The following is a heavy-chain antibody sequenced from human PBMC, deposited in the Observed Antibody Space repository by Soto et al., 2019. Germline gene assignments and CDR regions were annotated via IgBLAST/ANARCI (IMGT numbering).Heavy chain of an antibody. CDR3: ARSTIQRSVVTNFYYYMDV. CDR1: GFIFSSYS. Sequence: PGGSLRLSCAASGFIFSSYSMSWVRQAPGKGLEWVSATGGSGDNTDSADSVKGRFTISRDNSKNTLYLQMDSLRAEDTAVYYCARSTIQRSVVTNFYYYMDVWGKGTTVTVSS. V-gene: IGHV3-23*01. D-gene: IGHD1-1*01. CDR2: TGGSGDNT. J-gene: IGHJ6*03.